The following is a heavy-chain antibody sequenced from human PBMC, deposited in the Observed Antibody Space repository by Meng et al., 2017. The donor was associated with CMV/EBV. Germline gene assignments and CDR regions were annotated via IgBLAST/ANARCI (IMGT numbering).Heavy chain of an antibody. CDR1: GGFFSRYY. CDR2: INHSGST. J-gene: IGHJ4*02. Sequence: QVWLQEWGAGLLKPSETLSLPCAVYGGFFSRYYWSWIRQPPGKGLEWIGEINHSGSTNYNPSLKSRVTISVDTSKNQFSLKLSSVTAADTAVYYCARGPTVAVAGIGEGYFDYWGQGTLVTVSS. D-gene: IGHD6-19*01. V-gene: IGHV4-34*01. CDR3: ARGPTVAVAGIGEGYFDY.